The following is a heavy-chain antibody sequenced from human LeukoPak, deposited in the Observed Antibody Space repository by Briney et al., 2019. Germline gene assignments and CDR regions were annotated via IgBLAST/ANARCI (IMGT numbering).Heavy chain of an antibody. Sequence: ETLSLTCTVSGGSISSYYWSWIRQPPGKGLEWIGTIYYSGSTYNNPSLKSRVTISVDTSKNHFSLKLSSVTAADTAVYYCARDRCSGGSCYSDYYYGMDVWGQGTTVTVSS. D-gene: IGHD2-15*01. CDR2: IYYSGST. J-gene: IGHJ6*02. V-gene: IGHV4-39*07. CDR1: GGSISSYY. CDR3: ARDRCSGGSCYSDYYYGMDV.